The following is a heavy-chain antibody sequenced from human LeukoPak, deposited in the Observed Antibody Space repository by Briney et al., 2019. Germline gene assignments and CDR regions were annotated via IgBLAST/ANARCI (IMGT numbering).Heavy chain of an antibody. CDR3: ARTHWKYSSSSIDY. CDR1: GGTFSSYA. Sequence: ASVKVSCKASGGTFSSYAISWVRQAPGQGLEWMGIINPSGGSTSYAQKFQGRVTMTRDTSTSTVYMELSSLRSEDTAVYYCARTHWKYSSSSIDYWGQGTLVTVSS. J-gene: IGHJ4*02. CDR2: INPSGGST. D-gene: IGHD6-6*01. V-gene: IGHV1-46*01.